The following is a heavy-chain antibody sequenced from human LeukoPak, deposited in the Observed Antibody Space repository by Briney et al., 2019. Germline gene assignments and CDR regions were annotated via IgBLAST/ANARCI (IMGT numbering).Heavy chain of an antibody. J-gene: IGHJ4*02. Sequence: ALVKVSCKASGYTFTGYYMHWVRQAPGQGLEWMGWINPNSGGTNYAQKFQGRVTMTRDTSISTAYMELSRLRSDDTAVYYCARGNYYDSSGYYDYWGQGTLVTVSS. D-gene: IGHD3-22*01. CDR1: GYTFTGYY. CDR2: INPNSGGT. CDR3: ARGNYYDSSGYYDY. V-gene: IGHV1-2*02.